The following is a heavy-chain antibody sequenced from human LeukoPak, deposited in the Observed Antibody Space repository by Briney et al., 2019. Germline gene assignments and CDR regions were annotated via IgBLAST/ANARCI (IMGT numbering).Heavy chain of an antibody. J-gene: IGHJ4*02. Sequence: GGSLRLSCIASEFTFSNYAMNWVRQAPGKGLEWVSAIGAGGSGTYYADSVKGRFTISRDNSKNTLYLQMNSLRAEDTAVYYCAKNFPYYDLWSGQQVTLYDYWGQGTLVTVSS. D-gene: IGHD3-3*01. CDR1: EFTFSNYA. V-gene: IGHV3-23*01. CDR2: IGAGGSGT. CDR3: AKNFPYYDLWSGQQVTLYDY.